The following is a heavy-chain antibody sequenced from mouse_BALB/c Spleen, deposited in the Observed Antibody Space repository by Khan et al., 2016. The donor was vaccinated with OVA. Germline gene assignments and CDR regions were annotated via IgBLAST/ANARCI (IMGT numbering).Heavy chain of an antibody. Sequence: EVQLVESGPVLVRPGASVKMSCKASGYSFTSYWMHWVKQRPGQGLEWIGVIYPGNSDTSYNQKFKGKAKLTAVTSASTAYMELSSLTNEDSAVYYGTDGNYVDWFAYWGQGTLVTVSA. D-gene: IGHD2-1*01. CDR2: IYPGNSDT. J-gene: IGHJ3*01. CDR3: TDGNYVDWFAY. V-gene: IGHV1-5*01. CDR1: GYSFTSYW.